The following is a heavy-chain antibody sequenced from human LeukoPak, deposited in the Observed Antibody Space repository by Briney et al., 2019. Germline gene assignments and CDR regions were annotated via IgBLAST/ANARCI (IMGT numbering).Heavy chain of an antibody. CDR3: AREDYDFWSGYNWFDP. CDR1: GFTFSSYE. D-gene: IGHD3-3*01. Sequence: PGGSLRLSCAASGFTFSSYEMNWVRQAPGKGLEWVSYMSSSGSTIYYADSVKGRFTISRDNAKNSLYLQMNSLRAEDTAVYYCAREDYDFWSGYNWFDPWGQGTLVTVSS. V-gene: IGHV3-48*03. J-gene: IGHJ5*02. CDR2: MSSSGSTI.